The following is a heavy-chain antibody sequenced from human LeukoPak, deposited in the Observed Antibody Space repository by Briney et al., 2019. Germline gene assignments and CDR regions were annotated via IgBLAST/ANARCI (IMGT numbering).Heavy chain of an antibody. J-gene: IGHJ6*02. D-gene: IGHD3-22*01. V-gene: IGHV3-48*03. CDR3: VRGHDSSGYYPYYSLYYYYYYGMDV. CDR2: ISSSGSTI. Sequence: PGGSLRLSCAASGFTFSSYEMNWVRQAPGKGLEWVSYISSSGSTIYYADSVKGRFTISRDNAKNSLYLQMNSLRAEDTAVYYCVRGHDSSGYYPYYSLYYYYYYGMDVWGQGTLVTVSS. CDR1: GFTFSSYE.